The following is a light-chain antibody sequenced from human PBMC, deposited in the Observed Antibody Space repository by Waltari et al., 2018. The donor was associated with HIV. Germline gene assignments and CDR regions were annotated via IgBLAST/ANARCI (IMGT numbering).Light chain of an antibody. Sequence: QAVVTQEPSLTVSPGGTVTLTCGSSTGAVNSGHSPYWFQQRPGQAPRTLIHDTSNKHSWTPARFSGSLLGGKAALTLSGAQPEDEAEYYCLLSYGGPRVFGGGTKLTVL. CDR1: TGAVNSGHS. CDR2: DTS. V-gene: IGLV7-46*01. CDR3: LLSYGGPRV. J-gene: IGLJ2*01.